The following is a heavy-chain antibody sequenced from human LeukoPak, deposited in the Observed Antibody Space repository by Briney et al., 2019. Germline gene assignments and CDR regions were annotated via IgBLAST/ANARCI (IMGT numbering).Heavy chain of an antibody. CDR2: INHSGST. J-gene: IGHJ5*02. CDR1: GGSFSGYY. Sequence: SETLSLTCAVYGGSFSGYYWSWIRQPPGKELEWIGEINHSGSTNYNPSLKSRVTISVDPSKNQFSLKLSSVTAADTAVYYCARVIFGVVIPNWFDPWGQGTLVTVSS. D-gene: IGHD3-3*01. V-gene: IGHV4-34*01. CDR3: ARVIFGVVIPNWFDP.